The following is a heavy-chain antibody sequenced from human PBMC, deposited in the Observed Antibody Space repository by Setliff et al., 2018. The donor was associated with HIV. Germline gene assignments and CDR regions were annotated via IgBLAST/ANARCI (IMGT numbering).Heavy chain of an antibody. J-gene: IGHJ3*02. V-gene: IGHV1-18*01. CDR2: ISAYNGNT. CDR1: GYTFTSYG. Sequence: ASVKVSCKASGYTFTSYGISWVRQAPGQGLEWMGWISAYNGNTNYAQKLQGRVTMTTDTSTSTAYMELRSLRSDDTAVYYCARKGYYDSSGPIKGNAFDIWGRGTMVTVSS. CDR3: ARKGYYDSSGPIKGNAFDI. D-gene: IGHD3-22*01.